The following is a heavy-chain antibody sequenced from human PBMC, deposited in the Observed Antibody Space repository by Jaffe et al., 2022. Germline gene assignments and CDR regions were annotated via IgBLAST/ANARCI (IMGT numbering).Heavy chain of an antibody. J-gene: IGHJ3*02. V-gene: IGHV5-51*01. D-gene: IGHD3-10*02. CDR1: GYIFSNYW. CDR3: ARHMFSTISGMPPRGDGFDI. CDR2: FYPGDSET. Sequence: EVQLVQSGAEVKKTGESLKISCQASGYIFSNYWIAWVRQMPGKGPEWMGIFYPGDSETRYSQSFQGQVTISGDTSVTTAYLQWSSLKASDTAMYYCARHMFSTISGMPPRGDGFDIWGQGTMVSVSS.